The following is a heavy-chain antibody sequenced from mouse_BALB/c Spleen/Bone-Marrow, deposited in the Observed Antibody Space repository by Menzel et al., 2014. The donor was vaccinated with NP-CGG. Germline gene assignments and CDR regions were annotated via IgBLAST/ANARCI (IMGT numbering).Heavy chain of an antibody. J-gene: IGHJ2*01. D-gene: IGHD2-4*01. CDR2: INPYNGAT. V-gene: IGHV1-31*01. Sequence: VQLQQSGPELVKPGASVKISCKASGYSFNGYYMHWVKQSPVKSLEWIGRINPYNGATSYNQNFQDKASLTIDKSSSTAYMEVHSRTSEDSAVYYCAREGGLVPDYFDYWGQDTTLTVSS. CDR3: AREGGLVPDYFDY. CDR1: GYSFNGYY.